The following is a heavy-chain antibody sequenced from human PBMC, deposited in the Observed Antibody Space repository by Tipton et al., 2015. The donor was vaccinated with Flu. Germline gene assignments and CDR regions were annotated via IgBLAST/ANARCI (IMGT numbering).Heavy chain of an antibody. D-gene: IGHD2-2*01. CDR3: ARERKKYQLLRNWFDP. V-gene: IGHV4-34*01. CDR2: INHSGST. J-gene: IGHJ5*02. CDR1: GGSFSGYY. Sequence: TLSLTCAVYGGSFSGYYWSWIRQPPGKGLEWIGEINHSGSTNYNPSLKSRVTISVDTSKNQFSLKLSSVTAADTAVYYCARERKKYQLLRNWFDPWGQGTLVTVSS.